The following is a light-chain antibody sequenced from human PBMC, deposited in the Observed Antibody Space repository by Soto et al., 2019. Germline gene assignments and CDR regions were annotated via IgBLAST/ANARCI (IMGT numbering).Light chain of an antibody. Sequence: DIQMTQSPSSLSASIGDRVTITCRAIQGISNYLAWYQQKPGKVPSLLIYAASTLQSGVSSRFSGSGSGTDFTLTINSLQPEDVATYYCQKYNSAPNTFGGGTKVEIK. CDR1: QGISNY. CDR2: AAS. CDR3: QKYNSAPNT. V-gene: IGKV1-27*01. J-gene: IGKJ4*01.